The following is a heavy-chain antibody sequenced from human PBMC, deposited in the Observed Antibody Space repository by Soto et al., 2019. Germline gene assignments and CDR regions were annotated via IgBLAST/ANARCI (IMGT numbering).Heavy chain of an antibody. CDR3: VRHAQWLVRAY. Sequence: EPLPLTSAAYGRSFRGHSWIWTRQRPGKGLEWIGEINHSGSTNYNPSLKRRVTISVDTSKNQFSLKLSSVTAADTAVYYCVRHAQWLVRAYWGQGSLVTVSS. D-gene: IGHD3-22*01. V-gene: IGHV4-34*01. CDR2: INHSGST. J-gene: IGHJ4*02. CDR1: GRSFRGHS.